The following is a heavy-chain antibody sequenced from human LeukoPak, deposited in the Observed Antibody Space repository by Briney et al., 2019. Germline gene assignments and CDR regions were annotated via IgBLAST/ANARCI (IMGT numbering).Heavy chain of an antibody. CDR3: ARSIMGSSGYYGLNYFDY. Sequence: SETLSLTCTVSGYSISSGYYWGWIRQPPGKGLEWIGNIYPSGTTYYNPSLKTRVTISVDTSKNQFSLKLSSVTAADTAVYYCARSIMGSSGYYGLNYFDYWGQGTLVTVSS. J-gene: IGHJ4*02. D-gene: IGHD3-22*01. V-gene: IGHV4-38-2*02. CDR1: GYSISSGYY. CDR2: IYPSGTT.